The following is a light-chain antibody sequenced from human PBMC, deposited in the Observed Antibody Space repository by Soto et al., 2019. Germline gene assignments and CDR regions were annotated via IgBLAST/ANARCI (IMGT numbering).Light chain of an antibody. J-gene: IGKJ2*01. V-gene: IGKV3-15*01. Sequence: EIVMTQSPATLSVSPGERATLSCRASQSVSSNLAWYQQKPGQAPRLLIYGASTRATGIPARFSGSGSGTEVTLTISSLQSEDFAVYFCQQYNSWPPGTFGQGTKLEIK. CDR2: GAS. CDR3: QQYNSWPPGT. CDR1: QSVSSN.